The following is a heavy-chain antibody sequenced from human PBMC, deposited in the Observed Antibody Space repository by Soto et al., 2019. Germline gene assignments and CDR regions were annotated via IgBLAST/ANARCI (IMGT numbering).Heavy chain of an antibody. V-gene: IGHV1-18*01. J-gene: IGHJ5*02. CDR3: ASSLYCSGGSCYHEPWWFDP. CDR2: ISAYNGNT. Sequence: ASVKVSCKASGYTFTSYGISWVRQAPGQGLEWMGWISAYNGNTNYAQKLQGRVTMTTDTSTSTAYMELRSLRSDDTAVYYCASSLYCSGGSCYHEPWWFDPSGQGSLVTVSS. CDR1: GYTFTSYG. D-gene: IGHD2-15*01.